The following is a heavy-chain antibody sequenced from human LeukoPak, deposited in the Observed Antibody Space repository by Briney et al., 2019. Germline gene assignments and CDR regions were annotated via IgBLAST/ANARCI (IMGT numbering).Heavy chain of an antibody. V-gene: IGHV3-23*01. D-gene: IGHD6-13*01. CDR3: AKAASSSWPSYYYGMDV. Sequence: GGSLRLSCAASGFTFSSYAMSWVRQAPGMGLEWVSVITGSGGNTYYADSVKGRFTISKDNSKNTVYLQMSSLRVDDTAVYYCAKAASSSWPSYYYGMDVWGQGTTVTVSS. CDR2: ITGSGGNT. J-gene: IGHJ6*02. CDR1: GFTFSSYA.